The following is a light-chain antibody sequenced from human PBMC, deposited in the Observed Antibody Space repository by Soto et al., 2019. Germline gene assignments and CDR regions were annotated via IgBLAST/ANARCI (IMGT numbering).Light chain of an antibody. Sequence: EIVLTQSPGTLSLSPGERATLSCKASQSVNSNFLAWYQRKPGQAPRLLIYGESYRATDIPYRFSGSGSGTDFTLTITRLEPEVFAVYYCPQYGTSPPTFGQGTKVEI. CDR3: PQYGTSPPT. V-gene: IGKV3-20*01. CDR1: QSVNSNF. J-gene: IGKJ1*01. CDR2: GES.